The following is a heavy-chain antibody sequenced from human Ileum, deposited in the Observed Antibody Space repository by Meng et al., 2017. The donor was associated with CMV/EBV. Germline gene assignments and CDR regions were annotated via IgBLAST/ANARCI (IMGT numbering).Heavy chain of an antibody. D-gene: IGHD5-24*01. V-gene: IGHV2-5*01. CDR3: AHTAGWLSFH. J-gene: IGHJ1*01. CDR1: GFSLSDADVG. Sequence: QITLKESVPTLVTPTQTLTLTCNFSGFSLSDADVGVAWIRQPPGKPLEWLALLYWTGDNHYSPSLKSRLTISKDTSKNQVFLSMTNMDPLDTGTYYCAHTAGWLSFHWGPGALVTVSS. CDR2: LYWTGDN.